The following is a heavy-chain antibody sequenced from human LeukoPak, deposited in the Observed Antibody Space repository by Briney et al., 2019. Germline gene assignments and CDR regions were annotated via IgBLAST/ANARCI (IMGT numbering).Heavy chain of an antibody. Sequence: GGSLRLSCAASGFTVSFNYMNWVRQAPGKGLEWVSVIYSGGNTYYADSVKGRFTISRDNSKNTLYLQMNSLRAEDTAVYYCAKYYYDSSGYYLFDYWGQGTLVTVSS. CDR1: GFTVSFNY. J-gene: IGHJ4*02. D-gene: IGHD3-22*01. V-gene: IGHV3-53*01. CDR3: AKYYYDSSGYYLFDY. CDR2: IYSGGNT.